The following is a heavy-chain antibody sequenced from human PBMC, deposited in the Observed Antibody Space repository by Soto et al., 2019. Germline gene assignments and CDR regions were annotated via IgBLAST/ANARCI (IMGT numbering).Heavy chain of an antibody. J-gene: IGHJ5*01. CDR1: GFTLTRSA. Sequence: GGPLRLSCAGSGFTLTRSAVSWVRQAPGKGLEWVSGISAGGGGTYYADSVKGRFTIYTEPPNKHVYMQMKGQRVKDTTVFYCANDLGEWLETFASWGHATLVPVSP. V-gene: IGHV3-23*01. CDR2: ISAGGGGT. D-gene: IGHD3-16*01. CDR3: ANDLGEWLETFAS.